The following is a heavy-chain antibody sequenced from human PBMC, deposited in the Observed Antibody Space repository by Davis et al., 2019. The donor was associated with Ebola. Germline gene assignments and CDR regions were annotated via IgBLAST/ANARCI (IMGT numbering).Heavy chain of an antibody. V-gene: IGHV3-23*01. CDR3: TNTVTTVDY. CDR1: GFTFNTYW. Sequence: GESLKISCAASGFTFNTYWMTWVRQAPGKGLEWVSAISGSGGSTYYADSVKGRFTISRDNAKNSLYLQMNSLRAEDTAVYYCTNTVTTVDYWGQGTLVTVSS. J-gene: IGHJ4*02. D-gene: IGHD4-17*01. CDR2: ISGSGGST.